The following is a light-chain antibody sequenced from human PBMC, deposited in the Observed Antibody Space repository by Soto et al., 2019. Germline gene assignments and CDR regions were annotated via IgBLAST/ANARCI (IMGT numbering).Light chain of an antibody. Sequence: QSVLTQPDSVSGSPGQSITISCTGTSSDVGGYNYVSWYQQHPGKAPKLMIYEVSNRPSGVSNRFSGSKSGNTASLTIYGLQAEDEADYYCSSYTSSSPFVFGTGTKLTVL. J-gene: IGLJ1*01. CDR1: SSDVGGYNY. V-gene: IGLV2-14*01. CDR3: SSYTSSSPFV. CDR2: EVS.